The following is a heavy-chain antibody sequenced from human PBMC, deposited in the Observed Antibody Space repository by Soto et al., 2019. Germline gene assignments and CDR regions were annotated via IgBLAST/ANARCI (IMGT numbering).Heavy chain of an antibody. J-gene: IGHJ6*02. V-gene: IGHV1-46*01. Sequence: ASVKVSCKASGYTFTSYYMHWVRQAPGQGLEWMGIINPSGGSTSYAQKFQGRVTMTRDTSTSTVYMELSSLRSEDTAVYYCAREDPRDLAAAGNQTCMDVWGQGTTVTVSS. CDR3: AREDPRDLAAAGNQTCMDV. CDR2: INPSGGST. CDR1: GYTFTSYY. D-gene: IGHD6-13*01.